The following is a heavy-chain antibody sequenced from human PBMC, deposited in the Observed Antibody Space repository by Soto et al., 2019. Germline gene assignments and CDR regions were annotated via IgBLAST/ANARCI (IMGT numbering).Heavy chain of an antibody. V-gene: IGHV3-7*01. Sequence: GGSLRLSCAASGFTFSDYAMHWVRQAPGKGLEWVANIKQDGSEKYYVDSVKGRFTISRDNAKNSLYLQMNSLRAEDTAVYYCARDIGVATISSGDNYYYGMDVWGQGTTVTVSS. J-gene: IGHJ6*02. D-gene: IGHD5-12*01. CDR1: GFTFSDYA. CDR3: ARDIGVATISSGDNYYYGMDV. CDR2: IKQDGSEK.